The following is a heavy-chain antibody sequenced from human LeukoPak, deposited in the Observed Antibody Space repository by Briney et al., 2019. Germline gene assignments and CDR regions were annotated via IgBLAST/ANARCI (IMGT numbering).Heavy chain of an antibody. CDR3: ARGGAVAGHYYYYYMDV. V-gene: IGHV4-4*09. Sequence: SETLSLTCTVSGGSISSYYWSWIRQPPGKGLEWIGYIYTSGSTNYNPSLKSRVTISVDTSKNQFSLKLSSVTAADTAVYYCARGGAVAGHYYYYYMDVWGKGTTVTVSS. CDR1: GGSISSYY. D-gene: IGHD6-19*01. J-gene: IGHJ6*03. CDR2: IYTSGST.